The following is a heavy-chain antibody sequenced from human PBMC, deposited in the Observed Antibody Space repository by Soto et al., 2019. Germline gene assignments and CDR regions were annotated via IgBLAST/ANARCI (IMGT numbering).Heavy chain of an antibody. D-gene: IGHD6-13*01. Sequence: QVQLVESGGGVVQPGRSLRLSCAASGFTFSSYGMHWVRQAPGKGLEWVAVISYDGSNKYYADSVKGRFTISRDNSKNTLYLQMNSLRAEDTAVYYCTAAAPDDAFDIWGQGTMVTVSS. CDR3: TAAAPDDAFDI. CDR1: GFTFSSYG. CDR2: ISYDGSNK. V-gene: IGHV3-30*03. J-gene: IGHJ3*02.